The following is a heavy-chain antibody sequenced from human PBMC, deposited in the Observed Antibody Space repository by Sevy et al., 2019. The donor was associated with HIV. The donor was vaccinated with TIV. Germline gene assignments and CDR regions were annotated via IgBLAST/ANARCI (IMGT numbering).Heavy chain of an antibody. Sequence: GGSLRLSCAASGFTFSTYAMNWVRQAPGKGLEWVSSISRSGRSTYSADSVEGRFTISRDNFKNTLFLQLSSLRFDDTAVYYCAKGYCDGGSCPRDYYYYGMDVWGQGTTVTVSS. D-gene: IGHD2-15*01. CDR1: GFTFSTYA. V-gene: IGHV3-23*01. CDR2: ISRSGRST. CDR3: AKGYCDGGSCPRDYYYYGMDV. J-gene: IGHJ6*02.